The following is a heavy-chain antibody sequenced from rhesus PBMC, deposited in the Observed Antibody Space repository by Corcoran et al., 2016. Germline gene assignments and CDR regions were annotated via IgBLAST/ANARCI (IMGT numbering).Heavy chain of an antibody. V-gene: IGHV3-54*02. Sequence: EVQLVESGGGLAQPGGSLRLSCVDSGLTFSIYGFHWVRQAPWKGLELVAVLSSDGSKKDFADSVKERITISRDNSKNTLYLQMSNLRLEDTAVYYCTRFDYWGQGVLVTVSS. J-gene: IGHJ4*01. CDR2: LSSDGSKK. CDR1: GLTFSIYG. CDR3: TRFDY.